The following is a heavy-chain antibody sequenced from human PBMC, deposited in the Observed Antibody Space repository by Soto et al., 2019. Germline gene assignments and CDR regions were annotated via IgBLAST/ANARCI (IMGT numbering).Heavy chain of an antibody. V-gene: IGHV4-30-4*07. D-gene: IGHD6-19*01. Sequence: QPPGKGLEWIGYIYYSGSTFYNPSLKNRVTISLDTSKKQLSLRLRSVTAADTAVYFCARFRYSSGWYSYGLDVWGQGTTVTVSS. CDR2: IYYSGST. J-gene: IGHJ6*02. CDR3: ARFRYSSGWYSYGLDV.